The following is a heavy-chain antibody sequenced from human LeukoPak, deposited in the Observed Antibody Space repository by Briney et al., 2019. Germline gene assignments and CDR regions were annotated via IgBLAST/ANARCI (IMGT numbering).Heavy chain of an antibody. V-gene: IGHV3-74*03. D-gene: IGHD6-6*01. Sequence: RGSLRLSCAASGFTFSSYSMNWVRQTPGKGLVWVSRISSDGSSTTYADSVKGRFTISRDNAKNTLYLQMNNLRAEDTAMYYCARDQRVTGRPDIDYWGQGTLVIVSS. J-gene: IGHJ4*02. CDR3: ARDQRVTGRPDIDY. CDR2: ISSDGSST. CDR1: GFTFSSYS.